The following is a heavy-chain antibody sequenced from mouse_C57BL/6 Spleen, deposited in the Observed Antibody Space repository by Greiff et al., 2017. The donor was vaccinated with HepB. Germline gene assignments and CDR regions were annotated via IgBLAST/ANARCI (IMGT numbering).Heavy chain of an antibody. CDR3: ARLTTVVAPGDY. CDR1: GYAFSSSW. V-gene: IGHV1-82*01. J-gene: IGHJ2*01. D-gene: IGHD1-1*01. CDR2: IYPGDGDT. Sequence: VQLQQSGPELVKPGASVKISCKASGYAFSSSWMNWVKQRPGKGLEWIGRIYPGDGDTNYNGKFKGKATLTADKSSSTAYMQLSSLTSEDSAVYFCARLTTVVAPGDYWGQGTTLTVSS.